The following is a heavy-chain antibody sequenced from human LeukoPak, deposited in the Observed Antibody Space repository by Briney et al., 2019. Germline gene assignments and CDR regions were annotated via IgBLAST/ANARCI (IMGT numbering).Heavy chain of an antibody. CDR3: ARHYSSGYYPSPVFDY. J-gene: IGHJ4*02. V-gene: IGHV4-38-2*02. CDR1: GYSISSGYY. Sequence: SETLSLTCTVSGYSISSGYYWGWIRQPPGKGLEWIGSIYHSGSTYYNPSLKSRVTISVDTSKNQFSLKLSSVTAADTAVYYCARHYSSGYYPSPVFDYWGQGTLVTVSS. CDR2: IYHSGST. D-gene: IGHD3-22*01.